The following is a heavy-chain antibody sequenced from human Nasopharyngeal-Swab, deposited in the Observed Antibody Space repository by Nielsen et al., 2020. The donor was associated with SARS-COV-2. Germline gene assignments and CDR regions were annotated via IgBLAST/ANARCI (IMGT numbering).Heavy chain of an antibody. CDR2: IYYSGSI. CDR1: GGSISSGGYY. J-gene: IGHJ6*02. Sequence: SETLSLTCTVSGGSISSGGYYWSWIRQHPGKGLEWIGYIYYSGSIYYNPSLKSRVTISVDTSKNQFSLKLSSVTAADTAVYYCAREALKELLWFGESSSYYGMDVWGQGTTVTVSS. D-gene: IGHD3-10*01. V-gene: IGHV4-31*03. CDR3: AREALKELLWFGESSSYYGMDV.